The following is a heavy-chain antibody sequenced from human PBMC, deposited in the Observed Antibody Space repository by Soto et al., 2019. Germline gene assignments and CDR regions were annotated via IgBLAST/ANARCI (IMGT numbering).Heavy chain of an antibody. CDR3: ARGPYDRDGQSNTFDI. CDR1: GASISSSY. J-gene: IGHJ3*02. Sequence: SETLSLTCTVSGASISSSYWSWIRQSPGKGLEWIRYVSNSGRTDYNPSLKGRVTISVDTSRNQFSLKVTSVTAADTAVYYCARGPYDRDGQSNTFDIWGQGTMVTVSS. D-gene: IGHD3-22*01. CDR2: VSNSGRT. V-gene: IGHV4-59*01.